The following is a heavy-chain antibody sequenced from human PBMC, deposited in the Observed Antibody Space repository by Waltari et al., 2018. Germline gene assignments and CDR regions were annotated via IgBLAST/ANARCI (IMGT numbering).Heavy chain of an antibody. CDR1: GGSISSSSYY. Sequence: QLQLQESGPGLVKPSETLSLTCTVSGGSISSSSYYWGWIRQPPGKGLEWIGSIYYSGSTYYSPSLKSRVTISVDTSKNQFSLKLSSVTAADTAVYYCARRPTYAAAFDIWGQGTMVTVSS. CDR3: ARRPTYAAAFDI. CDR2: IYYSGST. J-gene: IGHJ3*02. D-gene: IGHD4-17*01. V-gene: IGHV4-39*01.